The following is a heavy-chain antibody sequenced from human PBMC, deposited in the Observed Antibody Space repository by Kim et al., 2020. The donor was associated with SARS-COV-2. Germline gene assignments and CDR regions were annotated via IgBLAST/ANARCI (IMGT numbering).Heavy chain of an antibody. V-gene: IGHV3-23*01. CDR3: ATGGFGEPLYY. CDR2: ISGSGGST. J-gene: IGHJ4*02. CDR1: GFTFSSYA. D-gene: IGHD3-10*01. Sequence: GGSLRLSCAASGFTFSSYAMSWVRQAPGKGLEWVSAISGSGGSTSYADSVKGRFTISRDNSKNTLYLQMDSLRAEDTAVYYCATGGFGEPLYYWGQGTLVTVSS.